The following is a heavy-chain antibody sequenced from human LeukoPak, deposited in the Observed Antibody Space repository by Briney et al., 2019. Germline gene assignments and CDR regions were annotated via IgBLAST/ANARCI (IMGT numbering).Heavy chain of an antibody. CDR2: NNGGGTT. V-gene: IGHV3-53*01. Sequence: PGGSLRLSCVASGFSVSNYYMSWVRQAPGKGLEWVAVNNGGGTTYYADSVKGRFTISRDNSKNTVYFQMNSLRVEDTAVYYCATRSGYYQPFDYWGQGTLVTVSS. CDR3: ATRSGYYQPFDY. J-gene: IGHJ4*02. CDR1: GFSVSNYY. D-gene: IGHD3-22*01.